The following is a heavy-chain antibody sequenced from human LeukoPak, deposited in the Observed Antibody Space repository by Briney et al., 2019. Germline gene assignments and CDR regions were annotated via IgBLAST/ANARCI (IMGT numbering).Heavy chain of an antibody. CDR1: GGSISSGGYS. Sequence: PSETLSLTCAVSGGSISSGGYSWSWIRQPPGKGLEWIGYIYHSGSTYYNPSLKSRVTISVDTSKNQFSLKLSSVTAADTAVYYCARVDYGGNGGFDYWGQGTLVTVSS. CDR3: ARVDYGGNGGFDY. J-gene: IGHJ4*02. V-gene: IGHV4-30-2*01. D-gene: IGHD4-23*01. CDR2: IYHSGST.